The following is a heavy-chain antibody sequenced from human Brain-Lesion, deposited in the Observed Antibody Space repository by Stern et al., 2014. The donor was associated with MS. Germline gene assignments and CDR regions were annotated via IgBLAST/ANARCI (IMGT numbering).Heavy chain of an antibody. CDR3: ETYYYDSTGYNDF. V-gene: IGHV1-2*04. CDR1: GYTFTGYY. CDR2: INPKSGGT. Sequence: QVQLVQSGAEVKKPGASVKVSCKASGYTFTGYYMHWVRQAPGQGLEWMGWINPKSGGTNYAQKFQGWVTMTRDTSINTAYMELSRLRSDDTAVYYCETYYYDSTGYNDFWGQGTLVTVSS. D-gene: IGHD3-22*01. J-gene: IGHJ4*02.